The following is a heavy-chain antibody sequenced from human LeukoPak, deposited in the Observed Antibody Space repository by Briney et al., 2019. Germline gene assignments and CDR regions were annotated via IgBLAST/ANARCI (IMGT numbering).Heavy chain of an antibody. CDR3: ASDIAAAGKVN. CDR1: GFTFSSYW. V-gene: IGHV3-74*01. J-gene: IGHJ4*02. CDR2: INTDGSST. Sequence: GGSLRLSCAVSGFTFSSYWMHWVRQAPGRGLVWVSRINTDGSSTSYADSVKGRFTISRDNAKNTLYLQMNSLRAEDTAVYYCASDIAAAGKVNWGQGSLVTVSS. D-gene: IGHD6-13*01.